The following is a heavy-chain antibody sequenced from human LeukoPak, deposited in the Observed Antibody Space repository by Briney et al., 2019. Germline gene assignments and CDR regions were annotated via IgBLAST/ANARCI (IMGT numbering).Heavy chain of an antibody. CDR1: DGSITMYY. D-gene: IGHD4-11*01. CDR2: VDHTGST. J-gene: IGHJ6*03. Sequence: PSETLSLTCTVSDGSITMYYWTWIRQPPGKGLEWIGYVDHTGSTKFNPSLNDRVSISRDTSKNFFSLRLRSVTAADTAVYFCARGRVSSSTWYSTYYYFFYMDFWGKGTTVTVSS. V-gene: IGHV4-59*01. CDR3: ARGRVSSSTWYSTYYYFFYMDF.